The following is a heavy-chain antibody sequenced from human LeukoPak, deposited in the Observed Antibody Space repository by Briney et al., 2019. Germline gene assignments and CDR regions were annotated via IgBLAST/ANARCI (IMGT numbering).Heavy chain of an antibody. CDR2: FSSGTSAT. V-gene: IGHV3-48*02. CDR1: GFTFSSYS. D-gene: IGHD7-27*01. CDR3: ARGVNWGFDY. Sequence: GGSLRLSCAASGFTFSSYSMNWVRQAPGKGLEWISHFSSGTSATNYADSVRGRFTISRDNAKNSLYLQMSGLRDEDTAVYYCARGVNWGFDYWGQGTLVTVSS. J-gene: IGHJ4*02.